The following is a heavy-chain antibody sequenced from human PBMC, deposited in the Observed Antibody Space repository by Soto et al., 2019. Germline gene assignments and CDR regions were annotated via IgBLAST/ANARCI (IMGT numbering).Heavy chain of an antibody. Sequence: SETLSLTCTVSGGSISSGGYYWSWIRQHPGKGLEWIGYIYYSGSTYYNPSLKSRVTISVDTSKNQFSLKLSSVTAADTAVYYCARRIVVVTAIVGYFDYWGQGTLVPVSS. D-gene: IGHD2-21*02. CDR3: ARRIVVVTAIVGYFDY. CDR1: GGSISSGGYY. V-gene: IGHV4-31*03. CDR2: IYYSGST. J-gene: IGHJ4*02.